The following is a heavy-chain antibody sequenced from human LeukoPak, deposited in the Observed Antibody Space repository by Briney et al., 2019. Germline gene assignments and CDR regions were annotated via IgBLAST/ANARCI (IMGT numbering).Heavy chain of an antibody. CDR3: ASKGGFDD. V-gene: IGHV3-48*03. CDR1: GFSFSSYE. Sequence: GSQRLACAASGFSFSSYEMNWVRQAPGKGLEWVSYISSSGSAIFYADSVKGRFTISRDNAKNSLFLQMNSLRAEDTAFYYCASKGGFDDWGQGTLVTVSS. D-gene: IGHD2-15*01. J-gene: IGHJ4*02. CDR2: ISSSGSAI.